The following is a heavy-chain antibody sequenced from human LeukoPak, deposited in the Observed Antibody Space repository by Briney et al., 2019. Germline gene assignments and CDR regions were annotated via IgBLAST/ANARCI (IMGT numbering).Heavy chain of an antibody. Sequence: SETLSLTCTVSGYSISSGYYWGWIRQPPGKGLEWIGSIYHSGSTYYNPSLKSRVTISVDTSKNQFSLKLSSVTAADTAVYYCARDEPPDYYYDSSGFLWGQGTLVTVSS. J-gene: IGHJ4*02. CDR2: IYHSGST. V-gene: IGHV4-38-2*02. CDR3: ARDEPPDYYYDSSGFL. D-gene: IGHD3-22*01. CDR1: GYSISSGYY.